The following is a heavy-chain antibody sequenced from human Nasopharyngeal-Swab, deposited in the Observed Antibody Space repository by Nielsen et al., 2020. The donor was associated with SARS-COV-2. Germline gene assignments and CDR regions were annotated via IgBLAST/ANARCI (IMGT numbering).Heavy chain of an antibody. CDR3: ARDSDNWAIDY. CDR2: FDPRGDST. D-gene: IGHD1-1*01. J-gene: IGHJ4*02. Sequence: ASVKVSCKASGYTFTGHNMHWVRQAPGQGLEWMAIFDPRGDSTSHAQKFQGRLTMTTDTTTSTLYLELSSLRAEDAAVYYCARDSDNWAIDYWGQGTLVTVSS. V-gene: IGHV1-46*01. CDR1: GYTFTGHN.